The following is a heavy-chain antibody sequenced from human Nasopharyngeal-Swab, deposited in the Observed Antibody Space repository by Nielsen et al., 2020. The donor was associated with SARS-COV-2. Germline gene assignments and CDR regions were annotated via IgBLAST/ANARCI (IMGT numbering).Heavy chain of an antibody. V-gene: IGHV1-18*01. CDR1: GYTFTSYG. CDR3: ARGELGPPFDY. D-gene: IGHD3-16*01. J-gene: IGHJ4*02. Sequence: ASVNVSCKASGYTFTSYGISWVRQAPGQGLEWMGWISAYNGNTNYAQKLQGRVTMTTDTSTSTAYMELSSLRSEDTAVYYCARGELGPPFDYWGQGTLVTVSS. CDR2: ISAYNGNT.